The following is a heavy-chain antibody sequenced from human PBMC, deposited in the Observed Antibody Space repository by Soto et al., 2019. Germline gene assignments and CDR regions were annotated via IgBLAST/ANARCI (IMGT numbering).Heavy chain of an antibody. Sequence: SETLSLTCTVSGGSISSYYWSWIRQPPGKGLEWIGYIYYSGSTNYNPSLKSRVTISVDTSKNQFSLKLSSVTAADTAVYYCARFSGSGSYYRSANWFDPWGQGTLVTVSS. CDR3: ARFSGSGSYYRSANWFDP. CDR1: GGSISSYY. V-gene: IGHV4-59*08. D-gene: IGHD3-10*01. J-gene: IGHJ5*02. CDR2: IYYSGST.